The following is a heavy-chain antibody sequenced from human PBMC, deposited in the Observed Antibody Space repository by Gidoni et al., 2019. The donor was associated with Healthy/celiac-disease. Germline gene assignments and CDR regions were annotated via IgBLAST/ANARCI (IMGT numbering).Heavy chain of an antibody. Sequence: QVQLVASGGGVVQPGRSLRLSCAASGFPFSSYGMHWVRQAPGKGLEWVAVISYDGSNKYYADSVKGRFTISRDNSKNTLYLQMNSLRAEDTAVYYCAKGGTADRPFDYWGQGTLVTVSS. CDR2: ISYDGSNK. D-gene: IGHD3-16*01. CDR3: AKGGTADRPFDY. J-gene: IGHJ4*02. CDR1: GFPFSSYG. V-gene: IGHV3-30*18.